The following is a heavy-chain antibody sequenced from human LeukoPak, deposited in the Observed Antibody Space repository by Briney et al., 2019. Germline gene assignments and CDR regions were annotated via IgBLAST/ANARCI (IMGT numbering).Heavy chain of an antibody. V-gene: IGHV1-69*05. D-gene: IGHD4-23*01. J-gene: IGHJ4*02. Sequence: ASVKVSCKASGGTFSSYAISWVRQAPGQGLEWMGRIIPIFGTANYAQKFQGRVTITRNTSISSAYMELSSLRSEDTAVYYCARWSTVVNTDDYWGQGTLVTVSS. CDR1: GGTFSSYA. CDR2: IIPIFGTA. CDR3: ARWSTVVNTDDY.